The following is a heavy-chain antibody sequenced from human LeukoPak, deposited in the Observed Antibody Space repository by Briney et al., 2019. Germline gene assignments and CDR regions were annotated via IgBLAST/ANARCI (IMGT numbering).Heavy chain of an antibody. J-gene: IGHJ3*02. CDR2: IYPSGST. Sequence: SETLSLTCAVSGGSISSSNWWSWVRQPPGKGLEWIGEIYPSGSTNYNPSLKSRVTISVDTSKNQFSLKLSSVTAADTAVYYCARGGDALVVWFGAFDIWGQGTMVTVSS. CDR1: GGSISSSNW. V-gene: IGHV4-4*02. D-gene: IGHD3-10*01. CDR3: ARGGDALVVWFGAFDI.